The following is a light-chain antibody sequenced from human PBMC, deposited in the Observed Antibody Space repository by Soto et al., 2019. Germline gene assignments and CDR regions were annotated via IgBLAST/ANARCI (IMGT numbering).Light chain of an antibody. J-gene: IGKJ5*01. Sequence: DIQLTQSPSFLSSSLEDSVTITCRASQGISSYLAWYQQKPGKAPKLLIYAESTLQSGVPSRFSGSGSGTELNLTISRLQPEDFATYYCQQLNSYPITCGQGTRLEIK. CDR1: QGISSY. V-gene: IGKV1-9*01. CDR3: QQLNSYPIT. CDR2: AES.